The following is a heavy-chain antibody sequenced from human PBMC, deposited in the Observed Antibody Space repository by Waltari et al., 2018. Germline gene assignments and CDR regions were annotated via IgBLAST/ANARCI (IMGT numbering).Heavy chain of an antibody. D-gene: IGHD4-17*01. CDR3: ASHPYGDYWGWAFDI. V-gene: IGHV3-53*01. CDR2: GDSGGST. Sequence: EMQLVESGGGLIQPGGSLRLSCAASGFTVSNTYMSLVRQAPGKGLEWVSVGDSGGSTYYADSVKGRFTISRDNSKNTLFLQMNSLRAEDTAMYYCASHPYGDYWGWAFDIWGQGTMVTVSS. J-gene: IGHJ3*02. CDR1: GFTVSNTY.